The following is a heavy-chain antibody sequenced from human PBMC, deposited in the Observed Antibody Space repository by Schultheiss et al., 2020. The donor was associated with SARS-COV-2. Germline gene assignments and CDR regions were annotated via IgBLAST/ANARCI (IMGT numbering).Heavy chain of an antibody. CDR1: GFTFSSYE. Sequence: GGSLRLSCAASGFTFSSYEMNWVRQAPGKGLEWVSYISSSGSTIYYADSVKGRFTISRDNSKNTLYLQMNSLRAEDTAVYYCARDDYYDSSGYGYWGQGTLVTVSS. V-gene: IGHV3-48*03. J-gene: IGHJ4*02. D-gene: IGHD3-22*01. CDR2: ISSSGSTI. CDR3: ARDDYYDSSGYGY.